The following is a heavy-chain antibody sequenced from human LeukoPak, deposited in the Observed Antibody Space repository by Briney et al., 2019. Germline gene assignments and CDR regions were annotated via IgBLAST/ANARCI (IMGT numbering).Heavy chain of an antibody. CDR1: GGTFSSYA. D-gene: IGHD3-22*01. CDR3: AVYYYDSSGSRHFDI. Sequence: GASVKVSCKASGGTFSSYAISWVRQAPGQGLEWMGGIIPILGIANHAQKFQGRVTITADKSTSTAYMELSSLRSEDTAVYYCAVYYYDSSGSRHFDIWGQGTMVTVSS. V-gene: IGHV1-69*10. J-gene: IGHJ3*02. CDR2: IIPILGIA.